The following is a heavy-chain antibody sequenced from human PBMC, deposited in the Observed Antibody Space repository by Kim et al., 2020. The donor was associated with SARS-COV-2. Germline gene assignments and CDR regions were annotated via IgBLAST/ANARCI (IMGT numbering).Heavy chain of an antibody. Sequence: SETLSLTCAVSGGSISSSNWWSWVRQPPGKGLEWIGEIYHSGSTNYNPSLKSRVTISVDKSKSQFSLKLSSMTAADTAGYYCARSVGANTADYWGQGTLVTVSS. CDR2: IYHSGST. D-gene: IGHD1-26*01. CDR3: ARSVGANTADY. CDR1: GGSISSSNW. J-gene: IGHJ4*02. V-gene: IGHV4-4*02.